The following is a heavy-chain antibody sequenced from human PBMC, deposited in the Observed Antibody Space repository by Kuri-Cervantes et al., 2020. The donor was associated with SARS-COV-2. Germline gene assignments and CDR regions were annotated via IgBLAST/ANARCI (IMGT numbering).Heavy chain of an antibody. CDR2: ISAYNGNT. CDR1: GYTFTSYG. Sequence: ASVKVSCKASGYTFTSYGISWVRQAPGQGLEWMGWISAYNGNTNYAQKLQGRVTMTTDTSTSTAYMELRSLRSDDTAVYYCARDERYDSSGYYPFDYWGQGTLVTVSS. D-gene: IGHD3-22*01. V-gene: IGHV1-18*01. J-gene: IGHJ4*02. CDR3: ARDERYDSSGYYPFDY.